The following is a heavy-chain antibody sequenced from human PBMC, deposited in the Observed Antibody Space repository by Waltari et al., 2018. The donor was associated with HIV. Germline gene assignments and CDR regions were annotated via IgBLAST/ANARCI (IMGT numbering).Heavy chain of an antibody. J-gene: IGHJ5*02. V-gene: IGHV3-74*01. CDR1: GFTLRSYW. CDR3: ARESEGYYASGTGNWFDP. Sequence: EVQLVESGGGLVQPGGSLRLSCAASGFTLRSYWMHWVRQAPGKGLVWVSRITRYGSSTSYADSVKGRFTISRDNAKNTLYLQMNSLRAEDTAVYYCARESEGYYASGTGNWFDPWGQGTLVTVSS. D-gene: IGHD3-10*01. CDR2: ITRYGSST.